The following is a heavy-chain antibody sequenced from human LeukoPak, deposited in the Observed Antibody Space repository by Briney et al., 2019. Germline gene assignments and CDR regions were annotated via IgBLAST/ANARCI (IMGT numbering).Heavy chain of an antibody. CDR2: IYHSGST. J-gene: IGHJ4*02. CDR1: GASISSSNW. D-gene: IGHD3-10*01. V-gene: IGHV4-4*02. Sequence: SGTLSLTCAVSGASISSSNWWSWVLQPPGKGLEWIGEIYHSGSTNYNPSLKSRVTMSVDKSNNQFSLELSSVTAADTAVYYCARASASYVFNYWGQGTLVTVSS. CDR3: ARASASYVFNY.